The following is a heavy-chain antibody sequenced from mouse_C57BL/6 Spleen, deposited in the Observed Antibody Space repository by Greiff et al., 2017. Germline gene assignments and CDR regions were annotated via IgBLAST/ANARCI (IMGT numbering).Heavy chain of an antibody. CDR1: GFTFSSYA. J-gene: IGHJ3*01. V-gene: IGHV5-4*01. CDR2: ISDGGSST. D-gene: IGHD2-2*01. CDR3: ARDVIYYGYGGFAY. Sequence: EVQGVESGGGLVKPGGSLKLSCAASGFTFSSYAMSWVRQPPETRLEWVATISDGGSSTYSPDNVKGRFTISRDNAKNNRYLQMSHLNSEDTAMYDCARDVIYYGYGGFAYWGQGTLVTVSA.